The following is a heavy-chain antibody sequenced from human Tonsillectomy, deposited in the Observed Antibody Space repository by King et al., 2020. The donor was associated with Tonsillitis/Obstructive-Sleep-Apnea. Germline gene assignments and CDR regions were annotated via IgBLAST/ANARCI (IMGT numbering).Heavy chain of an antibody. Sequence: VQLVESGGGLVQPGGSLRLSCAASGFTFTTYAMSWVRQAPGKGLEWVSAISGSGGSTYYADSVKGRFTISRDKSKNTLYLQMNSLRAEDTAVYDCSKGLSGYDYYYGMDVWGQGTTVTVSS. D-gene: IGHD5-12*01. CDR3: SKGLSGYDYYYGMDV. CDR2: ISGSGGST. CDR1: GFTFTTYA. V-gene: IGHV3-23*04. J-gene: IGHJ6*02.